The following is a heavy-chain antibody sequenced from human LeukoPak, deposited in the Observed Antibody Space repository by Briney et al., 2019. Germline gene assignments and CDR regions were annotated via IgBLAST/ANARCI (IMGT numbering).Heavy chain of an antibody. Sequence: PGGSLRLSCAASGFTFSSYAMHWVRQAPGKGLEWVAVISYDGSNKYYADSVKGRFTISRDNSKNTLYLQMNSLRAEDTAVYYCARSGGNYGYYYMDVWGKGTTVTVSS. D-gene: IGHD4-23*01. CDR2: ISYDGSNK. CDR3: ARSGGNYGYYYMDV. CDR1: GFTFSSYA. J-gene: IGHJ6*03. V-gene: IGHV3-30*04.